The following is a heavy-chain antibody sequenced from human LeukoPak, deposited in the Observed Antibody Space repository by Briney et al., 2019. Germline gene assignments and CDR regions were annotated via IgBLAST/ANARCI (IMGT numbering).Heavy chain of an antibody. V-gene: IGHV4-61*02. CDR3: ARGIWFGDYYYFDY. CDR2: IYTSGST. Sequence: SETLSLTCTVSGGSISSGSYYWSWIRQPAGKGLEWIGRIYTSGSTNYNPSLKSRVTISVDTSKNQFSLKLSSVTAADTAVYYCARGIWFGDYYYFDYWGQGTLVTVSS. D-gene: IGHD3-10*01. J-gene: IGHJ4*02. CDR1: GGSISSGSYY.